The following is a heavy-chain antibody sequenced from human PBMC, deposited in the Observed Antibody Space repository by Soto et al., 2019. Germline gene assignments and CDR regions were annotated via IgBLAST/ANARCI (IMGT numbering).Heavy chain of an antibody. CDR2: ICSGGST. CDR3: GRGHYGDYFDY. J-gene: IGHJ4*02. CDR1: GFTVCSNY. V-gene: IGHV3-53*04. Sequence: PGGSLRLSCAASGFTVCSNYVSWVRQAPGKGLEWVSVICSGGSTYYADSVKGRFTISRHNSKNTLYLQMNSLRAEDTAVYYCGRGHYGDYFDYWGQGPLVPVSP. D-gene: IGHD4-17*01.